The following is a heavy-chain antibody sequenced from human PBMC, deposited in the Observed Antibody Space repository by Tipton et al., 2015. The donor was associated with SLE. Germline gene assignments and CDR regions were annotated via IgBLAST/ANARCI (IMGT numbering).Heavy chain of an antibody. CDR1: GGPISSYY. Sequence: TLSLTCTVSGGPISSYYWSWPRQPPGKGLECIGYIYYSGSTNYNPSLKSRVTISVDTSKNQFSLKLSSVTAADTAVYYCARSEWLVPYLDYWGQGSLVTVCS. D-gene: IGHD6-19*01. CDR3: ARSEWLVPYLDY. V-gene: IGHV4-59*08. CDR2: IYYSGST. J-gene: IGHJ4*02.